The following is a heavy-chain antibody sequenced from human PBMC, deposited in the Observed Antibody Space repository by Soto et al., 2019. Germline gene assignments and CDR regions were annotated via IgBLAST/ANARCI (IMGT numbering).Heavy chain of an antibody. D-gene: IGHD3-22*01. CDR3: ARDSDSSGYYGVVR. Sequence: EVQLVESGGGLVQPGGSLRLSCAASGFTVSSNYMSWVRQAPGKGLEWVSVIYSGGSTYYADSVKGRFTISRDNSKNTLYLQMNSLRAEDTAVYYCARDSDSSGYYGVVRWGQGTLVIVSS. V-gene: IGHV3-66*01. J-gene: IGHJ4*02. CDR1: GFTVSSNY. CDR2: IYSGGST.